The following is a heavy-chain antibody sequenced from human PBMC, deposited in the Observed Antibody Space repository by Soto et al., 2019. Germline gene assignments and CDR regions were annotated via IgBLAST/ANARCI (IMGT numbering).Heavy chain of an antibody. CDR3: AREVPLLPLIWFGSHFGMDV. CDR1: GGSFSGYY. Sequence: QVQLQQWGAGLLKPSETLSLTCAVYGGSFSGYYWSWIRQPPGKGLEWIGEINHSGSTNYNPSLKSRVTISVDTAKNQYSLKLSSVPAADTAVYYCAREVPLLPLIWFGSHFGMDVWGQGTTVTVSS. CDR2: INHSGST. J-gene: IGHJ6*02. V-gene: IGHV4-34*01. D-gene: IGHD3-10*01.